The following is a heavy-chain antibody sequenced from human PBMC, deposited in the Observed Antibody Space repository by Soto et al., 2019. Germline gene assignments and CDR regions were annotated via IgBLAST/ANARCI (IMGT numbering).Heavy chain of an antibody. CDR2: ISSRSRTI. V-gene: IGHV3-11*01. CDR1: GFTFSDYY. D-gene: IGHD2-8*01. J-gene: IGHJ4*02. CDR3: AIGTNGAFFVY. Sequence: QVQLVESGGGLVKPGGSLRLSCAASGFTFSDYYMSWIRQAPGKGLEWVSYISSRSRTIFYADSVKGRFTISRDNVKNSLYLQLNSLRAEDTAVYYCAIGTNGAFFVYWGQGTLVTVSS.